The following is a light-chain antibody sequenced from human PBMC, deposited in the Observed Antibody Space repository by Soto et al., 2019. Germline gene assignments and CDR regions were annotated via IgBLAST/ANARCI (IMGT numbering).Light chain of an antibody. J-gene: IGLJ1*01. CDR2: QDS. Sequence: SYELTQPPSVSVSQGKTAAITCPGDKLGDKFACWYQQKPGQSPVLVIYQDSKRPSGIPERFSGSNSGNTATLTISGTQAMDEADYYCQAWDSSTGVFGTGTKVTVL. CDR3: QAWDSSTGV. CDR1: KLGDKF. V-gene: IGLV3-1*01.